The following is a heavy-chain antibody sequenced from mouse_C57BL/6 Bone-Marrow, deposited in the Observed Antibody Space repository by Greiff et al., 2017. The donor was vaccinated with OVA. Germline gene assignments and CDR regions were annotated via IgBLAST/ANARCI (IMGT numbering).Heavy chain of an antibody. CDR3: ARGGYYGSSLLFDY. CDR1: GYTFTSYW. Sequence: QVQLKQPGAELVMPGASVKLSCKASGYTFTSYWMHWVKQRPGQGLEWIGEIDPSDSYTNYNQKFKGKSTLTVDKSSSTAYMQLSSLTSEDSAVYYCARGGYYGSSLLFDYWGQGTTLTVSS. J-gene: IGHJ2*01. D-gene: IGHD1-1*01. V-gene: IGHV1-69*01. CDR2: IDPSDSYT.